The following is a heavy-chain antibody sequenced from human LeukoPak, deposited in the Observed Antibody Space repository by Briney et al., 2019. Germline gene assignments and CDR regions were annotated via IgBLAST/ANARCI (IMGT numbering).Heavy chain of an antibody. V-gene: IGHV1-69*13. CDR2: IISIFGTA. Sequence: GASVKVSCKASGGTFSSYAISWVRQAPGQGLEWMGGIISIFGTANYAQKFQGRVTITADESTRTAYMELSSLRSEDTAVYYCARGGAYCSGGSCYSYFDYWGQGTLVTVSS. J-gene: IGHJ4*02. D-gene: IGHD2-15*01. CDR1: GGTFSSYA. CDR3: ARGGAYCSGGSCYSYFDY.